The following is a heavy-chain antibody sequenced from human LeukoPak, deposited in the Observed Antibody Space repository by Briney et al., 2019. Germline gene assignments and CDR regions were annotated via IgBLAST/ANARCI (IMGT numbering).Heavy chain of an antibody. CDR2: INHSGST. D-gene: IGHD2-15*01. CDR3: ARAHIVVVVAATPGPFDY. CDR1: GGSFSGYY. Sequence: SETLSLTCAVCGGSFSGYYWSWIRQPPGKGLEWIGEINHSGSTNYNPSLKSRVTISVDTSKNQFSLKLSSVTAADTAVYYCARAHIVVVVAATPGPFDYWGQGTLVTVSS. V-gene: IGHV4-34*01. J-gene: IGHJ4*02.